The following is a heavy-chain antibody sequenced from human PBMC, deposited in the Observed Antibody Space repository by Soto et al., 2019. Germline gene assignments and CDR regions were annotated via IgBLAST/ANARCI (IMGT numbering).Heavy chain of an antibody. CDR1: GFSLSTSGVG. J-gene: IGHJ4*02. Sequence: QITLKESGPTLVKPTQTLTLTCTFSGFSLSTSGVGVGWIRQPPGKALEWLALIYWDDDKRYSPSLKSRLTITKDTSNNQVVLTMTNMDPVDTATYYCAHLNEYGDYVGYWGQGTLVTVSS. D-gene: IGHD4-17*01. CDR3: AHLNEYGDYVGY. CDR2: IYWDDDK. V-gene: IGHV2-5*02.